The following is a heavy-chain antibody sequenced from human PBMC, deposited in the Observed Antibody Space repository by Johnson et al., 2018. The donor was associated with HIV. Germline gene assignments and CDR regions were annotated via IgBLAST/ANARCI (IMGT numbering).Heavy chain of an antibody. CDR2: ISYDGSNK. J-gene: IGHJ3*02. Sequence: QVQLVESGGGVVRPGGSLRLSCAASGFTFDDYGMSWVRQAPGKGLEWVAVISYDGSNKYYADSVKGRFTISRDNSKNTLYLQMNSLRAEDTAVYYCARGDGGSTDAFDIWGQGTMVTVSS. CDR3: ARGDGGSTDAFDI. V-gene: IGHV3-30*03. CDR1: GFTFDDYG. D-gene: IGHD1-26*01.